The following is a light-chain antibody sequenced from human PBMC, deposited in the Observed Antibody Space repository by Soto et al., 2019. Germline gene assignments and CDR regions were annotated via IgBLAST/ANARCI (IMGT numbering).Light chain of an antibody. V-gene: IGLV1-40*01. CDR3: QSYDSSLSDSYV. J-gene: IGLJ1*01. CDR1: SSNIGAGYD. Sequence: QSVLTQPPSVSGAPGQRVTISCTGSSSNIGAGYDVHWYQQLPGTAPKLLIYVNTNRPSGVPDRFSGSKSGTSASLAITGLQAEDEADYYCQSYDSSLSDSYVFGTGTKVTVL. CDR2: VNT.